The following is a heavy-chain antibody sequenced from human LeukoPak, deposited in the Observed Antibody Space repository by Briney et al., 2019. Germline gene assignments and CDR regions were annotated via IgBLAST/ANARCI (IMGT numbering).Heavy chain of an antibody. CDR2: IYHSGTT. CDR1: GGSIRTSSFY. D-gene: IGHD2-21*01. CDR3: ARQIPGFFFDY. Sequence: SETLSLTCAVSGGSIRTSSFYWGWIRQPPGKGLEWIGNIYHSGTTYCNPSLKSRVTISVDTSKHQFSLRLSSVTAADTAVYYCARQIPGFFFDYWGQGTLVTVSS. J-gene: IGHJ4*02. V-gene: IGHV4-39*01.